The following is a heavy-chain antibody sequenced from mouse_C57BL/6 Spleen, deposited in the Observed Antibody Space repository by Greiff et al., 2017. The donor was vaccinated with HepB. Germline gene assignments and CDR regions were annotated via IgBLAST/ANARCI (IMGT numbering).Heavy chain of an antibody. CDR2: IDPSDSET. CDR1: GYTFTSYW. J-gene: IGHJ2*01. V-gene: IGHV1-52*01. D-gene: IGHD1-1*01. CDR3: AALYGSSLLFDC. Sequence: QVQLKQPGAELVRPGSSVKLSCKASGYTFTSYWMHWVKQRPIQGLEWIGNIDPSDSETHYNQKFKDKATLTVDKSSSTAYMQLSSLTSEDSAVYYCAALYGSSLLFDCWGKGTTLTVSS.